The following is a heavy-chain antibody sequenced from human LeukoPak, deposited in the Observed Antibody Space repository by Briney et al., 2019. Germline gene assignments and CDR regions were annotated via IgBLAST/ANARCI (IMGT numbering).Heavy chain of an antibody. J-gene: IGHJ6*02. Sequence: SVKVSCKASGGTFSSYAIRWVRQAPGQGLEWMGRIIPILGIANYAQKFQGRVTITADKSTSTAYMELSSLRSEDTAVYYCARVLRYYYGMDVWGQGTTVTVSS. CDR3: ARVLRYYYGMDV. CDR2: IIPILGIA. V-gene: IGHV1-69*04. CDR1: GGTFSSYA.